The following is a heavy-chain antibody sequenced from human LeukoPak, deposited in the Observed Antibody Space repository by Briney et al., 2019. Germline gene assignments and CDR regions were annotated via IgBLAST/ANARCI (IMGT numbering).Heavy chain of an antibody. D-gene: IGHD2-21*02. CDR1: GFTFSTYA. J-gene: IGHJ4*02. V-gene: IGHV3-7*01. Sequence: GGSLRLSCAASGFTFSTYAMSWVRQAPGKGLEWVANINNRGTSTYLADSVRGRFTISRDNAKKSLFLQMNSLRGEDTAVYYCTRGDPDYWGQGTLVTVSS. CDR2: INNRGTST. CDR3: TRGDPDY.